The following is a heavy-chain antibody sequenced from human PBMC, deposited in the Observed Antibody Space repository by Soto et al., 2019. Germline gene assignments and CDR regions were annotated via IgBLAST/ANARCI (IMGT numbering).Heavy chain of an antibody. CDR2: ISSSSSYI. Sequence: GGSLRLSCAASGFTFSSYSMNWVRQAPGKGLEWVSSISSSSSYIYYADSVKGRFTISRDNAKNSLYLQMNSLRAEDTAVYYCARDAWNDYYYYGMDVWGQGTTVTVSS. J-gene: IGHJ6*02. V-gene: IGHV3-21*01. D-gene: IGHD1-1*01. CDR1: GFTFSSYS. CDR3: ARDAWNDYYYYGMDV.